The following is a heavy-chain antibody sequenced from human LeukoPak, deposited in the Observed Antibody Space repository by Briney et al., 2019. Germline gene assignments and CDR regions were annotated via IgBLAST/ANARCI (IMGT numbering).Heavy chain of an antibody. CDR2: ITSSSSYI. CDR3: ARTSDDYGDYTYYFDY. D-gene: IGHD4-17*01. Sequence: GGSLRLSWAAXGXTXSSYSMNWVXXAAGXXRXWVSSITSSSSYIYYADSVKGRFTISRDNAKTSLYLQMNSLRAEDTAVYYCARTSDDYGDYTYYFDYWGQGTLVTVSS. CDR1: GXTXSSYS. V-gene: IGHV3-21*01. J-gene: IGHJ4*02.